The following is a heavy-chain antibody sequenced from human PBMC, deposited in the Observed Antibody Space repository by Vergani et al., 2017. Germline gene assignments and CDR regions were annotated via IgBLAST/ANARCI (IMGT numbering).Heavy chain of an antibody. V-gene: IGHV4-4*07. Sequence: VQLQESGPGLLKPSETLSLTCSVSGASISSYFWSWIRQPAGKGLEWLGRVHTDGTAYYNPSLRTRVRLSADLSQSQFSLKMTSLTAADTAVYFCARDQGDDDGTRGWFAPWGQGILVTVSS. CDR2: VHTDGTA. CDR1: GASISSYF. J-gene: IGHJ5*02. D-gene: IGHD5-24*01. CDR3: ARDQGDDDGTRGWFAP.